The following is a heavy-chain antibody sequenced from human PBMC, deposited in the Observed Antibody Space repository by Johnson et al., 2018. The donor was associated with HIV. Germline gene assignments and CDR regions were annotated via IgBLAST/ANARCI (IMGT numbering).Heavy chain of an antibody. CDR3: AKDRGLWFGEDAFDI. CDR2: IRYDGSNN. J-gene: IGHJ3*02. Sequence: QVQLVESGGGLIQPGGSLRLSCAASGFTFSSYAMHWVRQAPGKGLEWVAFIRYDGSNNYYADSVKGRFTISRDNSKNTLYLQMDSLRAEDTAVYYCAKDRGLWFGEDAFDIWGQGTMVTVSS. V-gene: IGHV3-30*02. CDR1: GFTFSSYA. D-gene: IGHD3-10*01.